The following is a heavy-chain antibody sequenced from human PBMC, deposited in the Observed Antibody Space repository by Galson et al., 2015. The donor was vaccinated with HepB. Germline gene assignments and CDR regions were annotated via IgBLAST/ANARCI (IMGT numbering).Heavy chain of an antibody. D-gene: IGHD3-10*01. CDR2: ISSNGGST. J-gene: IGHJ4*02. CDR1: GFTFSSYA. V-gene: IGHV3-64D*06. CDR3: VKDNKIVYGSGSYYTGEIDY. Sequence: SLRLSCAASGFTFSSYAMHWVRQAPGKGLEYVSAISSNGGSTYYADSVKGRFTISRDNSKNTLYLQMSSLRAEDTAVYYCVKDNKIVYGSGSYYTGEIDYWGQGTLVTVSS.